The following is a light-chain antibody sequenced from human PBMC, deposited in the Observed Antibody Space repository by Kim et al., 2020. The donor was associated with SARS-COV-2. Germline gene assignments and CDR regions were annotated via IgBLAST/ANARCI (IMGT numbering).Light chain of an antibody. J-gene: IGLJ3*02. CDR3: NSRDSSGNHWV. V-gene: IGLV3-19*01. Sequence: SSELTQDPAVSVALGQTVRITCQGDSLRSYYASWYQQKPGQAPVLVIYGKNNRPSGIPDRFSGFSSGNTASLTITGAQAEDEADYYFNSRDSSGNHWVFG. CDR1: SLRSYY. CDR2: GKN.